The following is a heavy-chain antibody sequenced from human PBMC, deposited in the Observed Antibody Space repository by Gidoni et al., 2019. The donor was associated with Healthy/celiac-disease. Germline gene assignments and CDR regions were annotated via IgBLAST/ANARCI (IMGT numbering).Heavy chain of an antibody. Sequence: EVQLLESGGCLVKPGGSLRLSLAAPGFPFSSYAMSWVRQVPGKGLEWVSAISGSVGSTYYADSVKGRFTISRDNSKNTLYLQMNSLRAEDTAVYYCAKDRWELLLMDYWGQGTLVTVSS. CDR1: GFPFSSYA. V-gene: IGHV3-23*01. J-gene: IGHJ4*02. CDR2: ISGSVGST. D-gene: IGHD1-26*01. CDR3: AKDRWELLLMDY.